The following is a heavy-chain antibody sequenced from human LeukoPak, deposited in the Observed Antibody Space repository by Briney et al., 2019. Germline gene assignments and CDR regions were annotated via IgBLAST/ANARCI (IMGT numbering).Heavy chain of an antibody. CDR2: ISGYSANT. CDR3: ARSHSGSLRSPFDL. Sequence: ASVKVSCRASGYTFSNYGLIWVRQAPGQGLEWMVWISGYSANTKYAEKFQGRVSMTTETSTTTAYMELRSLTSDDEAVYYCARSHSGSLRSPFDLWGQGTLVTVSS. CDR1: GYTFSNYG. J-gene: IGHJ4*02. D-gene: IGHD3-22*01. V-gene: IGHV1-18*01.